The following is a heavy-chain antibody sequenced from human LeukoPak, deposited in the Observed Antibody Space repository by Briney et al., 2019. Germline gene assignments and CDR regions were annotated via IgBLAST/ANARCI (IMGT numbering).Heavy chain of an antibody. CDR2: IWYDGSNI. CDR1: GFTFSSYG. J-gene: IGHJ4*02. V-gene: IGHV3-33*06. Sequence: GRSLRLSCATSGFTFSSYGMHWVRQAPGKGLEWVAVIWYDGSNIHYADSVQGRFTISRDSSKNTLYLQMNSLRADDTAVYYCAKMVREFYTISYYFDYWGQGTLVTVSS. CDR3: AKMVREFYTISYYFDY. D-gene: IGHD2-8*01.